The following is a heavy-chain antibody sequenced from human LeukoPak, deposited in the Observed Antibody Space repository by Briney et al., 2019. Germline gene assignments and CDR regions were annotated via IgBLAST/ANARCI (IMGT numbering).Heavy chain of an antibody. CDR3: ARSSDSSGYYNDY. CDR2: IFYSGGT. V-gene: IGHV4-59*01. CDR1: GGSISTYH. J-gene: IGHJ4*02. Sequence: SETLSLTCTVSGGSISTYHWSWTRQPPGKGLEWIGYIFYSGGTNYNPSLQSRVTISVDRSKNQLSLKLSSVTAADTAVYYCARSSDSSGYYNDYWGQGTLVTVSS. D-gene: IGHD3-22*01.